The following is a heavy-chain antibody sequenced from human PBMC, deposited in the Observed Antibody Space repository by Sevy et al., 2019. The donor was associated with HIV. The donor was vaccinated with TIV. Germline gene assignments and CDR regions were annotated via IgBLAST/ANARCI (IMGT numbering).Heavy chain of an antibody. D-gene: IGHD3-22*01. CDR2: ISYDGSNK. CDR3: AKGQYYYDSSGYLEMYYFDY. V-gene: IGHV3-30*18. J-gene: IGHJ4*02. CDR1: GFTFSSYG. Sequence: GGSLRLSCAASGFTFSSYGMHWVRQAPGKGLEWVAVISYDGSNKYYADSVKGRFTISRDNSKNTLYLQMNSRRAEDTAVYYCAKGQYYYDSSGYLEMYYFDYWGQGTLVTVSS.